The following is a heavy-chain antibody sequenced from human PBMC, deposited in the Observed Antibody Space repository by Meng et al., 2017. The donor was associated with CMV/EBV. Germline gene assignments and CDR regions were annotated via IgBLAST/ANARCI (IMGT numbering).Heavy chain of an antibody. CDR3: ARVDCSSTSCYLRFDP. V-gene: IGHV1-2*02. J-gene: IGHJ5*02. CDR1: GYTFTGYY. Sequence: ASVKVSCKASGYTFTGYYMHWVRPAPGQGLEWMGWINPNSGGTNYAQKFQGRVTMTRDTSISTAYMELSRLRSDDTAVYYCARVDCSSTSCYLRFDPWGQGTLVTVSS. D-gene: IGHD2-2*01. CDR2: INPNSGGT.